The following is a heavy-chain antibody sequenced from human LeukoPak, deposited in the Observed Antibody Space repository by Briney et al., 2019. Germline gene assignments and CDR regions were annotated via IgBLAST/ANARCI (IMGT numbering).Heavy chain of an antibody. CDR3: ARDRETYYDILTGYYTLGDAFDI. CDR2: INREGSST. Sequence: PGGSLRLSCAASGFTFRTYWMHWVRHAPGKGLVWVSRINREGSSTIYADSVKGRFTISRDNAKNTLYLQMNSLRAEDTAVYYCARDRETYYDILTGYYTLGDAFDIWGQGTMVTVSS. CDR1: GFTFRTYW. J-gene: IGHJ3*02. V-gene: IGHV3-74*01. D-gene: IGHD3-9*01.